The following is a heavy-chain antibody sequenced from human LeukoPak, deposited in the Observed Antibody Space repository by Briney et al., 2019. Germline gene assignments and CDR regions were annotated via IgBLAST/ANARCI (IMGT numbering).Heavy chain of an antibody. Sequence: GGSLRLSCAASGFTFTNYAMTWVRQAPGKGLECVSGISGNGASTYYADSVKGRFTISRDNRKNTLYLQMNSLRTEDTAVYYCAKAASGWYYDYWGQGTLVTVSS. CDR2: ISGNGAST. CDR1: GFTFTNYA. V-gene: IGHV3-23*01. D-gene: IGHD6-19*01. J-gene: IGHJ4*02. CDR3: AKAASGWYYDY.